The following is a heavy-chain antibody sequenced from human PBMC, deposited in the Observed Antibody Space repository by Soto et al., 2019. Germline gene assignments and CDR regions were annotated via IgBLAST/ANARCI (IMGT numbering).Heavy chain of an antibody. V-gene: IGHV3-23*01. J-gene: IGHJ5*02. Sequence: VQLLEAGGGLVQPGGSLRLSCSASGFSISTHAMTWVRQAPGKGLEWVSAISNSGDVTYYADSVKGRFIISRDNSKNTLYLQVNSLSAEDTAIYFCAKGRISPGDPWGQGTLVTVSS. CDR3: AKGRISPGDP. CDR1: GFSISTHA. CDR2: ISNSGDVT. D-gene: IGHD3-10*01.